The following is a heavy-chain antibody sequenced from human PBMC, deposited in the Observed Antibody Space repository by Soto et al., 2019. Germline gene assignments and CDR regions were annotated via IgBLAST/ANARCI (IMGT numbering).Heavy chain of an antibody. Sequence: QVQLQQWGAGLLKPSETLSLTCAVYGGSFSGYYWSWIRQPPGKGLEWIGEINHSGSTNYNPSLKSRVTISVDTSKNQFSLKLSSVTAADTAVYYCARVGQGWFVSDWGQGTLVTVSS. J-gene: IGHJ4*02. CDR2: INHSGST. D-gene: IGHD3-10*01. V-gene: IGHV4-34*01. CDR3: ARVGQGWFVSD. CDR1: GGSFSGYY.